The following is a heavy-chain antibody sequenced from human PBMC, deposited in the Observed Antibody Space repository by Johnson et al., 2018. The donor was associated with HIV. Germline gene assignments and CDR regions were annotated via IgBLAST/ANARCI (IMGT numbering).Heavy chain of an antibody. CDR1: GFTFSNAW. D-gene: IGHD3-22*01. CDR2: INSKTDGGTT. V-gene: IGHV3-15*01. Sequence: VQLVESGGGLIHPGGSLRLSCAASGFTFSNAWMSWVRQAPGKGLEWVGRINSKTDGGTTDYAAPVKGRFTIPRDDSKNTLYLQMNSLRAEDTAVYYCARAYYDSTGYYPHAFDIWGHGTTVTVSS. CDR3: ARAYYDSTGYYPHAFDI. J-gene: IGHJ3*02.